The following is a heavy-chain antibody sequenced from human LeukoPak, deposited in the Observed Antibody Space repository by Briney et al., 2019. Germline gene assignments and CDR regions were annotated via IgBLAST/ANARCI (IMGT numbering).Heavy chain of an antibody. D-gene: IGHD1-26*01. CDR1: GGSISSGGYS. J-gene: IGHJ4*02. CDR2: IYYSGST. Sequence: PSETLSLTCAVSGGSISSGGYSWTWIRQPPGTGLEWIGYIYYSGSTYYNPSLRSRVTISIDRSKNQFSLKLSAVTAADTAVYYCASELIVGSTTGVLDYWGQGTLVTVSS. CDR3: ASELIVGSTTGVLDY. V-gene: IGHV4-30-2*01.